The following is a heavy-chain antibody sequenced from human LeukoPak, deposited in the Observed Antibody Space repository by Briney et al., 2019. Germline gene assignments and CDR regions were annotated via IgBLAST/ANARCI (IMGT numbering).Heavy chain of an antibody. J-gene: IGHJ6*02. D-gene: IGHD5-18*01. CDR2: INPSGGST. Sequence: ASVKVSCKASGYTFTSYYMHWVRQAPGQGLEWMGIINPSGGSTSYAQKFQGRVTMTRDTSTSTVYMELSSLRSEDTAVYYCARFGTRYSYVDNPYYYYGMDVWGQGTTVTVSS. CDR3: ARFGTRYSYVDNPYYYYGMDV. CDR1: GYTFTSYY. V-gene: IGHV1-46*01.